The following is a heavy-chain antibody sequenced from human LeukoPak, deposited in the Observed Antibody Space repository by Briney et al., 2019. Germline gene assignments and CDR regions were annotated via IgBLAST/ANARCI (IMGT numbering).Heavy chain of an antibody. D-gene: IGHD3-10*01. Sequence: GGSLRLSCAASGFTFSSYEMNWVRQAPGKGLEWVSYISSSGSTISYADSVKGRFTISRDNAKNSLYLQMNSLRAEDTAVYFCARDASPAAYNGNWFDPWGQGTLVTVSS. J-gene: IGHJ5*02. CDR2: ISSSGSTI. CDR1: GFTFSSYE. V-gene: IGHV3-48*03. CDR3: ARDASPAAYNGNWFDP.